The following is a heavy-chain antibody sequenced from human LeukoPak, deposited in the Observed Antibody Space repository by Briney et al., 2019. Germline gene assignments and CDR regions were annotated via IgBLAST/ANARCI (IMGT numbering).Heavy chain of an antibody. V-gene: IGHV3-30*16. CDR3: ARGRGGYYDSSGYCFDS. Sequence: PGRSLRLSCAASAFTFSNSAMHWVRQAPGKGLEWVAFISYDGSNKYYADSVKGRFTISRDNSKNTLVLQMNSLRADDTAVYYCARGRGGYYDSSGYCFDSWGQGTLVTVS. D-gene: IGHD3-22*01. CDR2: ISYDGSNK. CDR1: AFTFSNSA. J-gene: IGHJ4*02.